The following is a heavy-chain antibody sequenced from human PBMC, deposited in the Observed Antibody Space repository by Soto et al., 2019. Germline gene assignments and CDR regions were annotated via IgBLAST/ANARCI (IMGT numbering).Heavy chain of an antibody. Sequence: SSETLSLTCTVSGGSISSGGYYWSWIRQHPGKGLEWIGYIYYSGSTYYNPSLKSRVTISVDTSKNQFSLKLSSVTAADTAVYYCARDKAGIAARWFDPWGQGTLVTVSS. J-gene: IGHJ5*02. CDR1: GGSISSGGYY. V-gene: IGHV4-31*03. CDR2: IYYSGST. CDR3: ARDKAGIAARWFDP. D-gene: IGHD6-6*01.